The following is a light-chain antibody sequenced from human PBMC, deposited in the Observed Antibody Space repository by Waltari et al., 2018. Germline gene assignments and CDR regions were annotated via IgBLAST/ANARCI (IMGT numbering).Light chain of an antibody. CDR3: CSYSRSGTFL. V-gene: IGLV2-23*01. CDR1: SSDVGNSNV. Sequence: QSVLTQPASVSGSPGQSITISCTGTSSDVGNSNVVSWYLQDPGKVPKLLVYEDTMRPSGVSNRFSGSKSGNTAFLTVAGLRTEDEGDYYCCSYSRSGTFLCGTGTRVTVL. J-gene: IGLJ1*01. CDR2: EDT.